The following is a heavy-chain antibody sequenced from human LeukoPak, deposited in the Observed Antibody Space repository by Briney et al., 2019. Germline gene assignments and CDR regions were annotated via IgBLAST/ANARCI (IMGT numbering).Heavy chain of an antibody. CDR1: GYSISSGYY. Sequence: SETLSLTCTVSGYSISSGYYWGWIRQPPGKGLEWIGSIYHSGSTYYNPSLKSRVTISVDTSKNQFSLKLSSVTAADTAVYYCARGRWLVPATWSDPWGQGTLVPVSS. CDR2: IYHSGST. V-gene: IGHV4-38-2*02. J-gene: IGHJ5*02. CDR3: ARGRWLVPATWSDP. D-gene: IGHD6-19*01.